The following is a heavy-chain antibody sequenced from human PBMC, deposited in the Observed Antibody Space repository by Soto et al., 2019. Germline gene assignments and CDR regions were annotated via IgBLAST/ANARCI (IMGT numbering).Heavy chain of an antibody. Sequence: PGGSLRLSCAASGFTFSSYAMHWVRQAPGKGLEWVAVISYDGSNKYYADSVKGRFTISRDNSKNTVYLQMNSLRAEDTAVYYCARDHTAGQDYYGSRSYYPYFDYWGQGTLVTVSS. CDR1: GFTFSSYA. J-gene: IGHJ4*02. CDR2: ISYDGSNK. CDR3: ARDHTAGQDYYGSRSYYPYFDY. V-gene: IGHV3-30-3*01. D-gene: IGHD3-10*01.